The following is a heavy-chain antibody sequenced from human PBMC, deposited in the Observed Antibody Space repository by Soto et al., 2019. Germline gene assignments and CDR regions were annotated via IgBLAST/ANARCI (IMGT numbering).Heavy chain of an antibody. CDR2: ISAYNGNT. D-gene: IGHD3-22*01. CDR1: GYTFTSYG. V-gene: IGHV1-18*01. CDR3: ARHITMIVVVIPRDDAFDI. Sequence: ASVKVSCKASGYTFTSYGISWVRQAPGQGLEWMGWISAYNGNTNYAQKLQGRVTMTTDTSTSTAYMELRSLRSDDTAVYYCARHITMIVVVIPRDDAFDIWGQGTMVTV. J-gene: IGHJ3*02.